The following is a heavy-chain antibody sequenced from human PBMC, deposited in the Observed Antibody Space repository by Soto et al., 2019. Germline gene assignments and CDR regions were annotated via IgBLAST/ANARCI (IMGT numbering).Heavy chain of an antibody. J-gene: IGHJ6*02. V-gene: IGHV3-23*01. D-gene: IGHD3-10*01. CDR2: ISGSGGST. CDR1: GFTFSSYA. CDR3: AKGLVLWFGELTNYYGMDV. Sequence: GGSLRLSCAASGFTFSSYAMSWVRQAPGKGLEWVSAISGSGGSTYYADSVKGRFTISRDNSKNTLYLQMNSLRAEDTAVYYCAKGLVLWFGELTNYYGMDVWGQGTTVTV.